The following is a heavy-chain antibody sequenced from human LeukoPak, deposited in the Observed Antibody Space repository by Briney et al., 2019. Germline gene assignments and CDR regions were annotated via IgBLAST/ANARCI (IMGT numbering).Heavy chain of an antibody. J-gene: IGHJ4*02. D-gene: IGHD5-12*01. CDR2: IKQDASEK. V-gene: IGHV3-7*03. CDR1: GFTFSNYW. Sequence: PGGSLRLSCAASGFTFSNYWMNWVRQAPGSGLQWVANIKQDASEKNYVDSVKGRFTISRDNAKNSLFPQMNSLRADDTAVYYCARGRGWLEDYWGQGTLVTVSS. CDR3: ARGRGWLEDY.